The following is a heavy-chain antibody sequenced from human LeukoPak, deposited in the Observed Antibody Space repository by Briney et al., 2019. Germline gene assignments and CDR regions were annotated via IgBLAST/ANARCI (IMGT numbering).Heavy chain of an antibody. CDR1: GGSISSSSYY. J-gene: IGHJ5*02. Sequence: SETLSLTCTVSGGSISSSSYYWGRIRQPPGKGLEWFGSIYYSGSTYYNPSLKSRVTISVDTSKNQFSLKLSSVTAADTAVYYCARYSSSWYGEGNWFDPWGQGTLVTVSS. CDR3: ARYSSSWYGEGNWFDP. D-gene: IGHD6-13*01. V-gene: IGHV4-39*07. CDR2: IYYSGST.